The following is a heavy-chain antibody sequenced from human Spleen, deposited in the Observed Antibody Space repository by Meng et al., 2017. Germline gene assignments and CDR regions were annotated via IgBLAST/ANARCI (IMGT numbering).Heavy chain of an antibody. J-gene: IGHJ4*02. Sequence: QVQVVQSGAEVKRPGASVKVSCKASGYTFTHHGISWIRQAPGQGLEWMGWISCYNGDTNYAQKFQGRVTMTTDTSTSTAYMELRSLRSDDTAVYYCARDQSGGIVGATTFDYWGQGTLVTVSS. CDR1: GYTFTHHG. V-gene: IGHV1-18*01. CDR2: ISCYNGDT. CDR3: ARDQSGGIVGATTFDY. D-gene: IGHD1-26*01.